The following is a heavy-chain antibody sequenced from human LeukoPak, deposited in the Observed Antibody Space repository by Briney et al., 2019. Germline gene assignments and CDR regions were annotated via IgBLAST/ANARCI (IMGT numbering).Heavy chain of an antibody. CDR3: AGASPYYDFWSGYLNFDY. J-gene: IGHJ4*02. Sequence: SETLSLTCTVSGGSIISYYWSWIRQPPGKGLEWIGYIYYSGSTNYNPSLKSRVTISVDTSKNQFSLKLSSVTAADTAVYYCAGASPYYDFWSGYLNFDYWGQGTLVTVSS. CDR2: IYYSGST. D-gene: IGHD3-3*01. CDR1: GGSIISYY. V-gene: IGHV4-59*01.